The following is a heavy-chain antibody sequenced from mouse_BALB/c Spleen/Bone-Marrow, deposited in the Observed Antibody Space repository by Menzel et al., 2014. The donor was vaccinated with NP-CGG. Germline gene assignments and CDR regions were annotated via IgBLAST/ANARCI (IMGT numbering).Heavy chain of an antibody. V-gene: IGHV1S81*02. CDR3: AREVVATDYFDY. Sequence: VQLQQSGAELVKPGASVKLSCKASGYTFTGYWMHWVKQRPGQGLEWIGEINPSNGRTNYNEKFKSMATLTVDKSSSTAYVQLSSLTSEDSAVYYCAREVVATDYFDYWGQGTTLTVSS. CDR1: GYTFTGYW. D-gene: IGHD1-1*01. CDR2: INPSNGRT. J-gene: IGHJ2*01.